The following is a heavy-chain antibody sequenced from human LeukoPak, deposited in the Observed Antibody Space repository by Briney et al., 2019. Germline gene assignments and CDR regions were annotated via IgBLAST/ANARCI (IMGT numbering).Heavy chain of an antibody. Sequence: IPSQTLSLTCTVSGGSISSGSYYWSWIRQPAGKGLEWIGRIYTTGSTNYNPSLKSRVTISVDTSKNQFSLKLSSVTAADTAVYYCARGITMVRGVTQIYYYGMDVWGKGTTVTVSS. D-gene: IGHD3-10*01. CDR2: IYTTGST. CDR3: ARGITMVRGVTQIYYYGMDV. J-gene: IGHJ6*04. V-gene: IGHV4-61*02. CDR1: GGSISSGSYY.